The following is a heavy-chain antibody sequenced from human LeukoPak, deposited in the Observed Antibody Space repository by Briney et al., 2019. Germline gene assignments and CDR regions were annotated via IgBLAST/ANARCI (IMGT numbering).Heavy chain of an antibody. V-gene: IGHV3-21*01. CDR3: ARDIVVLPAALDY. CDR2: ISSSSSYI. J-gene: IGHJ4*02. D-gene: IGHD2-2*01. Sequence: GGSLRLSCAASGFTFSSFSMNWVRQAPGKGLEWVSSISSSSSYIYYADSVKRRFTNSRDNAKNSLYLQMNSLRAEDTAVYYGARDIVVLPAALDYWVQGTMVTVSS. CDR1: GFTFSSFS.